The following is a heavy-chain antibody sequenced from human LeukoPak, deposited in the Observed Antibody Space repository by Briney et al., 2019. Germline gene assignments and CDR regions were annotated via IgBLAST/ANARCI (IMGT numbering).Heavy chain of an antibody. J-gene: IGHJ6*03. V-gene: IGHV4-34*01. CDR1: GGSFSGYY. CDR2: INHRGNT. CDR3: ARREPHGDYGGKIRYYYYMDV. Sequence: SETLSLTCAVYGGSFSGYYWSWIRQPPGKALEWIGEINHRGNTNSNPSLKSRVTISVDTSKNQFSLKLSSLTAADTAMYYCARREPHGDYGGKIRYYYYMDVWGKGTTITISS. D-gene: IGHD4-23*01.